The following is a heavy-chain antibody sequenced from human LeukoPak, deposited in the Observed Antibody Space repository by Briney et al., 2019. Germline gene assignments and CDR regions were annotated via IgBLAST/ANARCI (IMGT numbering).Heavy chain of an antibody. J-gene: IGHJ4*02. CDR3: ASHYRSGSYVDY. CDR1: GGSISSSSYY. CDR2: IYYSGST. V-gene: IGHV4-39*01. Sequence: SETLSLTCTVSGGSISSSSYYWGWIRQPPGKGLEWIGSIYYSGSTYYNPSLKSRVTISVDTSKNQFSLKLSSVTAADTAVYYCASHYRSGSYVDYWGPGTLVTVSS. D-gene: IGHD3-10*01.